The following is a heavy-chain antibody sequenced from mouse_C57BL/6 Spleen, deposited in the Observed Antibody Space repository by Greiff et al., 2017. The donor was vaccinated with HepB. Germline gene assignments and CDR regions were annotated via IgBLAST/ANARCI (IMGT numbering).Heavy chain of an antibody. CDR3: TRDKIYYYGSSSGYFDV. Sequence: QVQLQQSGAELVRPGASVTLSCKASGYTFTDYEMHWVKQTPVHGLEWIGAIDPETGGTAYNQKFKGKAILTADKSSSTAYMELRSLTSEDSAVYYCTRDKIYYYGSSSGYFDVWGTGTTVTVSS. V-gene: IGHV1-15*01. CDR1: GYTFTDYE. J-gene: IGHJ1*03. D-gene: IGHD1-1*01. CDR2: IDPETGGT.